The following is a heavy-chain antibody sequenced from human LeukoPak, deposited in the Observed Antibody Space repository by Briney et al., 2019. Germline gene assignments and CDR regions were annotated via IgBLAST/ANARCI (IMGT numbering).Heavy chain of an antibody. Sequence: AGGSLRLSCVASGFTFSSHWMNWVRQAPGKGLEWVANIKQGGREKNYVDSVKGRFTVSRDDAMNSLYLQMSSLGAEDTAIYYCARGPNYGARTDYLDYWGQGTLVTVSS. J-gene: IGHJ4*02. D-gene: IGHD4-17*01. V-gene: IGHV3-7*03. CDR2: IKQGGREK. CDR3: ARGPNYGARTDYLDY. CDR1: GFTFSSHW.